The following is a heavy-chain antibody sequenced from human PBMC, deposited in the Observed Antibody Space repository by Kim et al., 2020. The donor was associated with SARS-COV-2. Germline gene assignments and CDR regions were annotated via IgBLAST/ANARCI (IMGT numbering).Heavy chain of an antibody. Sequence: GGSLRLSCAASGFTFSHAWMSWVRQTAGKGLEWVGRIKTKGDGETTDYAAPVKGRFTISRDDSKNTLHLQMSGLRTADTAIYYCTTGPVCSGAYYSSHFDYWGQGTLVTVSS. J-gene: IGHJ4*02. V-gene: IGHV3-15*01. CDR2: IKTKGDGETT. D-gene: IGHD2-21*02. CDR1: GFTFSHAW. CDR3: TTGPVCSGAYYSSHFDY.